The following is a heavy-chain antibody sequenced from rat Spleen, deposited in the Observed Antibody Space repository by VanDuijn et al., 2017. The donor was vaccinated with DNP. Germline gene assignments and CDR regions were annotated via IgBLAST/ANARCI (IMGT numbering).Heavy chain of an antibody. V-gene: IGHV3-1*01. CDR1: GYSITSSYT. J-gene: IGHJ3*01. CDR3: TSGTPVPTRNWFAY. CDR2: ISYSGST. Sequence: GQLQESGPGLVKPSQSLSLTCSVTGYSITSSYTWNWVRKFPGNKMEWMGYISYSGSTSYNPSLKSRISITRDTSKNQFFLQLNSVTTEDTAIYYGTSGTPVPTRNWFAYWGQGTLVTVSS. D-gene: IGHD1-8*01.